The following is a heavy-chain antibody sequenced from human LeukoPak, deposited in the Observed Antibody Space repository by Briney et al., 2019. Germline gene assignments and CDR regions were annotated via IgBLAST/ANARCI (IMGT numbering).Heavy chain of an antibody. J-gene: IGHJ6*02. CDR3: ARVVSEGSSSYYYGMDV. V-gene: IGHV3-21*01. Sequence: AGGSLRLSCAASGFTFSSYSMNWVRQAPGKGLEWVSSISSSSSYIYYADSVKGRFTISRDNAKNSLYLQMNSLRAEDTAVYYCARVVSEGSSSYYYGMDVWGQGTTVTVSS. CDR1: GFTFSSYS. D-gene: IGHD6-6*01. CDR2: ISSSSSYI.